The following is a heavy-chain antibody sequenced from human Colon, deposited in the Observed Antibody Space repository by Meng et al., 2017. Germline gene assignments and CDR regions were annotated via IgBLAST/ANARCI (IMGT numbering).Heavy chain of an antibody. D-gene: IGHD6-13*01. V-gene: IGHV4-39*07. Sequence: GSLRLSCTVSGGSISSSNYYWGWIRQPPGKGLEWIASIFYSGSTYYNPSLKSRVTISVDPSKNQFSLTLSSVTAADTAVYYCARDSLIRQQHAAFDIWGQGTMVTVSS. J-gene: IGHJ3*02. CDR1: GGSISSSNYY. CDR2: IFYSGST. CDR3: ARDSLIRQQHAAFDI.